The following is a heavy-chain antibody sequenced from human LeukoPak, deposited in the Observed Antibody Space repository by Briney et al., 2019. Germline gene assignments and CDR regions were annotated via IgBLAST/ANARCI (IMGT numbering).Heavy chain of an antibody. CDR3: AGHGGNSLENFAY. Sequence: GSLRLSCAASGFTVSSNYMSWVRQAPGKGPEWIGSIYYSGSTYYNPSLESRLTISVDTSKNQFSLRLASVTAADTAVYYWAGHGGNSLENFAYWGKETLFTVSS. CDR2: IYYSGST. D-gene: IGHD3-16*01. CDR1: GFTVSSNY. V-gene: IGHV4-59*05. J-gene: IGHJ4*02.